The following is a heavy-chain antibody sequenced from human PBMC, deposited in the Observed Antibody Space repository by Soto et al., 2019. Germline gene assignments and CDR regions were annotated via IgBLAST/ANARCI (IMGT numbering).Heavy chain of an antibody. Sequence: QVQLQESGPGLVKPSETLSLTCTVSGGSVSSGSYYWSWIRQPPGKGLEGIGYIYYSGGTNYNPSLNSRVTISVDTSKNQFSLKLSSVPAADTAVDYGARVFPCDSRGYVAFDFWGQGTMVTVSS. CDR1: GGSVSSGSYY. CDR3: ARVFPCDSRGYVAFDF. V-gene: IGHV4-61*01. CDR2: IYYSGGT. D-gene: IGHD3-22*01. J-gene: IGHJ4*02.